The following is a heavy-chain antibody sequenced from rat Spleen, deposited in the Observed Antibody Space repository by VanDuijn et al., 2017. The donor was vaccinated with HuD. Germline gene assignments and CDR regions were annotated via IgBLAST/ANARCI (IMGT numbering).Heavy chain of an antibody. CDR2: ISTGGGTT. D-gene: IGHD1-10*01. CDR3: TTGAQPRD. V-gene: IGHV5-25*01. Sequence: EVHLVESGGDFVQPGRSIQLSCAASGFTFSNYYMAWVRQAPTKGLEWVASISTGGGTTYYRDSVKGRFTISRDDAKSTLYLQMDSLRSDDTATYYCTTGAQPRDWGQGVMVTVSS. CDR1: GFTFSNYY. J-gene: IGHJ2*01.